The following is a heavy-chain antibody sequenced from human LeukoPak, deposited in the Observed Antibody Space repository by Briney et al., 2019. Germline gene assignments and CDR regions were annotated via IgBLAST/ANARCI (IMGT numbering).Heavy chain of an antibody. D-gene: IGHD3-3*01. J-gene: IGHJ4*02. V-gene: IGHV4-34*01. CDR3: ARVPYYDFWSGYSQGLYYFDN. CDR2: INHSGST. Sequence: SETLSLTCAVYGGSFSGYYWSWIRQPPGKGLEWIGEINHSGSTNYNPSLKSRVTISVDTSKNQFSLKLSSVTAADTAVYYCARVPYYDFWSGYSQGLYYFDNWGQGTLVTVSS. CDR1: GGSFSGYY.